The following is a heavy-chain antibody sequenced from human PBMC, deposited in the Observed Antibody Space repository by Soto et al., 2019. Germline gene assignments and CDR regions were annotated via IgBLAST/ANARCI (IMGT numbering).Heavy chain of an antibody. D-gene: IGHD3-22*01. V-gene: IGHV3-66*01. CDR3: ARDRVGGYYYDYFDY. Sequence: EVQLVESGGGLVQPGGSLRLSCAASGFTVSSNYMSWVRQAPGKGLEWVSVIYSGGSTYYADSVKGRFTISRDNSKKTLYLQMNSLRAEDTAVYYCARDRVGGYYYDYFDYWGQGTLVTVSS. CDR2: IYSGGST. CDR1: GFTVSSNY. J-gene: IGHJ4*02.